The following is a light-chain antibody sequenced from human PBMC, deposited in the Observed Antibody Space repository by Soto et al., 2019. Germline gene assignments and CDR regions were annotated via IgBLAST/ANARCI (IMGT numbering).Light chain of an antibody. J-gene: IGKJ1*01. Sequence: EIVLTQSPGTLSLSPGERATLSCRASQSVSSTDLAWYQQKPGQAPRLLIYGASSRATGIPDRFSGSGSETDFTLMISRLEPEDFAVYYCQQYGSSPRTFGQGTKVDI. V-gene: IGKV3-20*01. CDR3: QQYGSSPRT. CDR2: GAS. CDR1: QSVSSTD.